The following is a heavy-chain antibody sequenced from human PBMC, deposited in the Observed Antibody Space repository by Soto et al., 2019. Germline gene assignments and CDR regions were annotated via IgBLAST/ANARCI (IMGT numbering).Heavy chain of an antibody. Sequence: EVQLVESGGGLVQPGGSLRLSCAASGFTFSSYSMNWVRQAPGKGLEWVSYISSSSSTIYYADSVKGRFTISRDNAKNSLCLQMNSLRAEDTDVYYCARANYYGSPGDFDYWGQGTLVTVSS. J-gene: IGHJ4*02. V-gene: IGHV3-48*01. D-gene: IGHD3-10*01. CDR1: GFTFSSYS. CDR2: ISSSSSTI. CDR3: ARANYYGSPGDFDY.